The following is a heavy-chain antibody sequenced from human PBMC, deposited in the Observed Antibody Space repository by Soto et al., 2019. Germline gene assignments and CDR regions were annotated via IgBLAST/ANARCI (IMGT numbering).Heavy chain of an antibody. CDR1: GFTFDGYA. D-gene: IGHD2-15*01. CDR2: ISNSGDSR. Sequence: EVQLLESGGALVQPWGSLRLSCAASGFTFDGYAVSWVRQAPGKRLEWVSSISNSGDSRYYPESVEGRVPISRDNSKKMLFLQRDSLSAEDTDIYYCAKERHEVVLGALHKWGQCTMVTVSS. CDR3: AKERHEVVLGALHK. V-gene: IGHV3-23*01. J-gene: IGHJ3*01.